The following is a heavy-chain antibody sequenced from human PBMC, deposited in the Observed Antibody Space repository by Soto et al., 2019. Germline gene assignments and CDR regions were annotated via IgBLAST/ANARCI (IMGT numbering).Heavy chain of an antibody. CDR2: IVYSGVA. J-gene: IGHJ4*02. Sequence: QVQLQESGPGLVKPSETLSLTCSVSGASIGNNHWSWIRQPPGKGLEWIGQIVYSGVANYNPSLKSRVTISLETYKSQLSLKLTSVTAAATAVYSCAIYNGGEGGRGDWGQGTLVTVSS. V-gene: IGHV4-59*08. D-gene: IGHD2-8*01. CDR3: AIYNGGEGGRGD. CDR1: GASIGNNH.